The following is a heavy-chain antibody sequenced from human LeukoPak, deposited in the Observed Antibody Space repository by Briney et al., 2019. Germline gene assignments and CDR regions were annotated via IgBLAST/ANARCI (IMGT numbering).Heavy chain of an antibody. CDR3: ARDRRSGTDYYYGMDV. J-gene: IGHJ6*04. D-gene: IGHD1-1*01. V-gene: IGHV3-33*01. Sequence: GGSLRLSCAASGFTFSSYGMHWVRQAPGKGLEWVAVIWYGGSNKYYADSVKGRFTISRDNSKNTLYLQMNSLRAEDTAVYYCARDRRSGTDYYYGMDVWGKGTTVTVSS. CDR1: GFTFSSYG. CDR2: IWYGGSNK.